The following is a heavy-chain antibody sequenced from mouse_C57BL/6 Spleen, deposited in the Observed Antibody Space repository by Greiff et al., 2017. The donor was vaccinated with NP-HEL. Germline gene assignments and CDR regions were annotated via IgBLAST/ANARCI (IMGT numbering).Heavy chain of an antibody. V-gene: IGHV1-64*01. Sequence: QVHVKQPGAELVKPGASVKLSCKASGYTFTSYWMHWVKQRPGQGLEWIGMIHPNSGSTNYNEKFKSKATLTVDKSSSTAYMQLSSLTSEDSAVYYCAREAITTVVADFDYWGQGTTLTVSS. CDR2: IHPNSGST. J-gene: IGHJ2*01. CDR3: AREAITTVVADFDY. D-gene: IGHD1-1*01. CDR1: GYTFTSYW.